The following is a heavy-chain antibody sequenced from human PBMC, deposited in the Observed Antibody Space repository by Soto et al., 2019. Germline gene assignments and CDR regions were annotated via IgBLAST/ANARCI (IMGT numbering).Heavy chain of an antibody. CDR1: GFTFSDYY. Sequence: QVKLVESGGGLVKPGGSLRLSCAASGFTFSDYYMSWIRQAPGKGQEWDSYISSSSSYTNYADSVKGRFTISRDNAKNSLYLKMTSLRAEDTAVYYCARSGAAAYHGMDVWGQGTTVTVSS. D-gene: IGHD6-13*01. CDR2: ISSSSSYT. CDR3: ARSGAAAYHGMDV. V-gene: IGHV3-11*06. J-gene: IGHJ6*02.